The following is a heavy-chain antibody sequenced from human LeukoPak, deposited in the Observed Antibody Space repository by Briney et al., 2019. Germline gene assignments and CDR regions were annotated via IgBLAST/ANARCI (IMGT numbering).Heavy chain of an antibody. D-gene: IGHD3-3*01. CDR2: ISAYNGNT. CDR3: ARETHDFWSGYLNWFDP. J-gene: IGHJ5*02. CDR1: GYTFTSYG. V-gene: IGHV1-18*01. Sequence: ASVKVSCKASGYTFTSYGISWVRQAPGQGLEWMGWISAYNGNTNYAQKLQGRVTMTTDTSTSIAYMELRSLRSDDTAVYYCARETHDFWSGYLNWFDPWGQGTLVTVSS.